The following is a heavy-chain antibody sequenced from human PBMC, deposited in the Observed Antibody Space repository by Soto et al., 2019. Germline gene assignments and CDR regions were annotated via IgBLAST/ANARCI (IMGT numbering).Heavy chain of an antibody. CDR2: INHSGST. D-gene: IGHD2-2*01. CDR1: GGSFIGYY. V-gene: IGHV4-34*01. Sequence: SETLSLTCAVYGGSFIGYYWSWSRQPPGKGLEWIGEINHSGSTNYNPSLKSRVTISVDTSKNQFSLKLSSVTAADTAVYYCARGLDVVVPAATSLFDPWGQGTLVTVSS. J-gene: IGHJ5*02. CDR3: ARGLDVVVPAATSLFDP.